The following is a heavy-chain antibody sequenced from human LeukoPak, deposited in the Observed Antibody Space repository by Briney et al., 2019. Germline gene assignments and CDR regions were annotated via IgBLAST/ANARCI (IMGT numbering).Heavy chain of an antibody. D-gene: IGHD1-26*01. CDR2: IIPIFGTA. CDR3: ARGRESDALDI. J-gene: IGHJ3*02. Sequence: VASVKVSFKASGGTFSSYAISWVRQAPGQGLEWMGGIIPIFGTANYAQKFQGRVTITADDSTSAAYMELSSLRSEDTAVYYCARGRESDALDIWGHGTMVTVSS. V-gene: IGHV1-69*13. CDR1: GGTFSSYA.